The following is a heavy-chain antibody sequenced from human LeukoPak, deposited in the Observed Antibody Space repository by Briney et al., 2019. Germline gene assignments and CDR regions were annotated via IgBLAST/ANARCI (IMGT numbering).Heavy chain of an antibody. CDR1: GLPFSSYG. J-gene: IGHJ4*02. CDR3: AKDGAIFGVVITTYYFDY. D-gene: IGHD3-3*01. V-gene: IGHV3-30*02. CDR2: IRYDGSNK. Sequence: GGSLRLSCAASGLPFSSYGMHWVRQAPGKGLEWVAFIRYDGSNKYYADFVKGRFTISRDNSKNTLYLQMNSLIGEDTAVYYCAKDGAIFGVVITTYYFDYWGQGTLVTVSS.